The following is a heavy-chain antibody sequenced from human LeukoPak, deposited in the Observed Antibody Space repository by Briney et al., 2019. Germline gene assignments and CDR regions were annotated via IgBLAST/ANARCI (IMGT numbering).Heavy chain of an antibody. CDR3: GTHDILTGSDY. CDR2: ISAYNGNT. CDR1: GYTFTSYG. J-gene: IGHJ4*02. Sequence: ASVKVSCKASGYTFTSYGISWVRQAPGQGLEWMGWISAYNGNTNYAQKLQGRVTMTTDTSTSTAYMELRSLRSDDTAVYYCGTHDILTGSDYWGQGTLVTVSS. D-gene: IGHD3-9*01. V-gene: IGHV1-18*01.